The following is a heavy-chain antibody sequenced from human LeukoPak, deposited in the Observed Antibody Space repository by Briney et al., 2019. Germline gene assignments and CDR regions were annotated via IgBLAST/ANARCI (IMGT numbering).Heavy chain of an antibody. Sequence: ASVTVSCKASGYTFTSYGISWVRQAPGQGLEWMGWISAYNGNTNYAQKLQGRVTMTTDTSTSTAYMELRSLRSEDTAVYYCARSRVLRYFDWLLVVGGDNDAFDIWGQGTMVTVSS. J-gene: IGHJ3*02. CDR2: ISAYNGNT. D-gene: IGHD3-9*01. CDR1: GYTFTSYG. CDR3: ARSRVLRYFDWLLVVGGDNDAFDI. V-gene: IGHV1-18*01.